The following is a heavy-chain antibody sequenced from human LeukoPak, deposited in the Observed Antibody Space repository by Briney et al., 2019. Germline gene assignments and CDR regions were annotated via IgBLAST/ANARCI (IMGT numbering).Heavy chain of an antibody. Sequence: ASVKVPCKASGYTFTTYGISWVRQAPGQGLEWMGWISAYNGNTNYAQKFQGRVTMTTDTSTSTAYMELRSLRSDDTAVYYCARGDWDSSSSWIFDYWGQGTLVTVSS. J-gene: IGHJ4*02. D-gene: IGHD6-13*01. CDR3: ARGDWDSSSSWIFDY. V-gene: IGHV1-18*01. CDR1: GYTFTTYG. CDR2: ISAYNGNT.